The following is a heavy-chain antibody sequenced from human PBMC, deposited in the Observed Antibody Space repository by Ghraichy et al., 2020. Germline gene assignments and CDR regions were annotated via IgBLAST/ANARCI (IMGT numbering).Heavy chain of an antibody. Sequence: SETLSLTCTVSGGSINNYYWSWIRQPPGKELEWIGYIYYSGSTRYNPSLESRVTISIDTSKNQFSLKLSSVTAADTAVYYCTKDLWGKYHDGRGFPWGQGTLVTVTS. J-gene: IGHJ5*02. CDR1: GGSINNYY. CDR2: IYYSGST. D-gene: IGHD3-22*01. V-gene: IGHV4-59*01. CDR3: TKDLWGKYHDGRGFP.